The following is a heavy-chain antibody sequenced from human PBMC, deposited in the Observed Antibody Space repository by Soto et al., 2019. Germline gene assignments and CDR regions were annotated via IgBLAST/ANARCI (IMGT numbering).Heavy chain of an antibody. CDR3: ARVETYDSGYDSAYFDY. D-gene: IGHD5-12*01. V-gene: IGHV1-18*01. CDR1: GYTFTSYG. CDR2: ISAYNGNT. Sequence: QVQLVQSGAEVKKPGASVKVSCKASGYTFTSYGISWVRQAPGQGLERMGWISAYNGNTNYAKKLQGRVTMTTDTSTSKAYMALRCLRSDATAVYYWARVETYDSGYDSAYFDYWGQGTLVTVSS. J-gene: IGHJ4*02.